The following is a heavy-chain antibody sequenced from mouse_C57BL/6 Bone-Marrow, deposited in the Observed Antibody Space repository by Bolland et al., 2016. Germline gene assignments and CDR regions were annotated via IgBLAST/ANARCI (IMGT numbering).Heavy chain of an antibody. J-gene: IGHJ3*01. CDR3: ARKNRPFAY. D-gene: IGHD2-14*01. Sequence: YIYPYNDGTKYNEKFKGNATLTSDKSSSTAYMELSSLTSEDSAVYYCARKNRPFAYWGQGTLV. V-gene: IGHV1S136*01. CDR2: IYPYNDGT.